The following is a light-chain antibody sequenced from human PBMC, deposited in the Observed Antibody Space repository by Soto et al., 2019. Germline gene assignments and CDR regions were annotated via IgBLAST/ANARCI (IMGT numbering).Light chain of an antibody. CDR3: SSYAGSNNPVL. CDR1: SSDIGGSNY. Sequence: QSALTQPPSASGSPGQSVTISCTGTSSDIGGSNYVSWYQQHPGKAPKLMIYEVSKRPSGVPDRFSGSKSGNTASLSVSGLQGEDEADYYCSSYAGSNNPVLFGGGIKLTVL. V-gene: IGLV2-8*01. J-gene: IGLJ2*01. CDR2: EVS.